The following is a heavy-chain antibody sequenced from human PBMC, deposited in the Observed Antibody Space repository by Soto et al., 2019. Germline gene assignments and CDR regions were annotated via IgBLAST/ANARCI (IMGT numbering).Heavy chain of an antibody. CDR3: ARDQGGYDSSGYYYYYGMDV. V-gene: IGHV3-30-3*01. CDR2: ISYDGSNK. D-gene: IGHD3-22*01. Sequence: GGSLRLSCAASGFTFSSYAMHWVRQAPGKGLEWVAVISYDGSNKYYADSVKGRFTISRDNSKNTLYLQMNSLRAEDTAVYYCARDQGGYDSSGYYYYYGMDVWGQGTTVTVSS. CDR1: GFTFSSYA. J-gene: IGHJ6*02.